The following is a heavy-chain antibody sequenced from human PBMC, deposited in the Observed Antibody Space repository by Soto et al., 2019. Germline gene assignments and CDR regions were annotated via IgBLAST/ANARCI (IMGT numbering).Heavy chain of an antibody. J-gene: IGHJ4*02. Sequence: SETLSLTCTVSGGSIISYYWSWIRQPPGKGLEWIGYIYYSGSTNYNPSLKSRVTISVDTSKNQFSLKLSSVTAADTAVYYCARTYYYDSSGYYYITHFDYWGQGTLVTVSS. CDR1: GGSIISYY. CDR2: IYYSGST. V-gene: IGHV4-59*13. CDR3: ARTYYYDSSGYYYITHFDY. D-gene: IGHD3-22*01.